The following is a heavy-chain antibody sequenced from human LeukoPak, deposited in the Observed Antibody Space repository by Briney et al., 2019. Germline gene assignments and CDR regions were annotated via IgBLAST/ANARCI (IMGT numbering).Heavy chain of an antibody. Sequence: ASVTVSCKASGYTFTSYYMHWVRQAPGQGLEWMGIINPSGGSTSYAQKFQGRVTMTRDTSTSTVYMELSSLRSEDTAVYYCARDTPYGYCSSTSCSSGVDVWGQGTTVTVSS. D-gene: IGHD2-2*01. CDR3: ARDTPYGYCSSTSCSSGVDV. CDR1: GYTFTSYY. V-gene: IGHV1-46*01. CDR2: INPSGGST. J-gene: IGHJ6*02.